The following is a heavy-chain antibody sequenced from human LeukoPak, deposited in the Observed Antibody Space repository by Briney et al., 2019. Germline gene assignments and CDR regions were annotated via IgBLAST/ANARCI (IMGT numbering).Heavy chain of an antibody. Sequence: PSETLSLTCSVWVYSISSGYYWAGSGSPPERGWSGLGVSHSGTTYYIPSLDSRVIISGDTSNNHFSLKLNSVTAADTAVYYCARHLVFVVVAATMDAFDIWGQGTMVTVAS. CDR1: VYSISSGYY. J-gene: IGHJ3*02. CDR3: ARHLVFVVVAATMDAFDI. CDR2: SHSGTT. V-gene: IGHV4-38-2*02. D-gene: IGHD2-21*02.